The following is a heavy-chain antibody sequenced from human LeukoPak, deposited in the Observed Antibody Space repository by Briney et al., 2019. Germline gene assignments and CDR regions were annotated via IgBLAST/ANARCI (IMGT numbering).Heavy chain of an antibody. CDR2: IYWDDDK. V-gene: IGHV2-5*02. D-gene: IGHD6-19*01. CDR1: GFSLSTSGVG. CDR3: AHSVKYTSGWGFWWFDP. J-gene: IGHJ5*02. Sequence: ESGPTLVNPTQTLTLTCTFSGFSLSTSGVGVGWIRQPPGKALGWLALIYWDDDKRYSPSLKSRLTITKDTSKNQVVLTMTNMDPVDTATYYCAHSVKYTSGWGFWWFDPWGQGTLVTVSS.